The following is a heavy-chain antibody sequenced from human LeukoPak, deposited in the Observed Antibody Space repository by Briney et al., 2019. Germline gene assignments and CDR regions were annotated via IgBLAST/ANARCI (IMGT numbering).Heavy chain of an antibody. V-gene: IGHV3-23*01. D-gene: IGHD6-25*01. CDR1: GFTFSSYA. J-gene: IGHJ6*03. Sequence: GGSLRLSCAASGFTFSSYAMSWVRQAPGKGLEWVSAISGSGGSTYYADSVKGRFTISRDNSKNTLYLQMNSLRAEDTAVYYCAKVFQRYYYYYMDVWGKGTTVTVSS. CDR3: AKVFQRYYYYYMDV. CDR2: ISGSGGST.